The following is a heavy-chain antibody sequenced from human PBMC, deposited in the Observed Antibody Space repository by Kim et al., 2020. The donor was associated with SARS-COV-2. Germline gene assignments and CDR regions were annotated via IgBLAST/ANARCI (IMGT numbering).Heavy chain of an antibody. CDR3: ARARQGGAYSGYPDGEQRIYYMDV. CDR2: INHSGST. Sequence: YAVYGGSFSGYYWSWIRQPPGKGLEWIGEINHSGSTNYNPSLKSRVTMSVDTSKNQFSLKLSSVTAADTAVYYCARARQGGAYSGYPDGEQRIYYMDVWGKGTTVTVSS. J-gene: IGHJ6*03. CDR1: GGSFSGYY. V-gene: IGHV4-34*01. D-gene: IGHD5-12*01.